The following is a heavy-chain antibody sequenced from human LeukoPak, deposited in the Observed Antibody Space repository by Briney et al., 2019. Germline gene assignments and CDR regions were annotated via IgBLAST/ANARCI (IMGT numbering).Heavy chain of an antibody. CDR2: INGESGDR. J-gene: IGHJ4*02. V-gene: IGHV1-2*02. D-gene: IGHD1-26*01. Sequence: ASVKVSCKASGYTLTGKSMHWVRQAPGQGLEWMGWINGESGDRKYAQKYQGRVTMTRDSSTSTVYMELSRLKSDDTATYYCARKLVGATHLLEYWGQGTLVTVSS. CDR3: ARKLVGATHLLEY. CDR1: GYTLTGKS.